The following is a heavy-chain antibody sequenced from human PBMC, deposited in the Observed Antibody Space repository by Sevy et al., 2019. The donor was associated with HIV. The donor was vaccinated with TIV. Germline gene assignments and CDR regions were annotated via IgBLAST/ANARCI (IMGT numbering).Heavy chain of an antibody. V-gene: IGHV3-49*03. CDR2: ITRNSYEAYGGTT. D-gene: IGHD5-12*01. CDR1: GFTFDDYA. Sequence: GGSLRLSCTTSGFTFDDYAMSWFRQAPGKWLEWVAFITRNSYEAYGGTTDYAASVKGRFIISRDDSKSIAYLQMNSLKTEDTAVYYCTRGLATADTPEYYFDYWGQGILVTVSS. CDR3: TRGLATADTPEYYFDY. J-gene: IGHJ4*02.